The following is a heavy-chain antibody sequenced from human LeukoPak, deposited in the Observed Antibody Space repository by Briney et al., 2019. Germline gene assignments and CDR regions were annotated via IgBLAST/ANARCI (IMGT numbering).Heavy chain of an antibody. J-gene: IGHJ5*01. CDR3: ARVGASGWFAY. V-gene: IGHV3-64*01. Sequence: GGSLRLSCAASGFTFSSYAIHWVRRAPGKGLEYVSGISYDGTGTYYANPVKGRFTISRDNSGNTLYLQMGSLRAEDMAVYYCARVGASGWFAYWGQGTLVPVSS. CDR1: GFTFSSYA. CDR2: ISYDGTGT. D-gene: IGHD6-19*01.